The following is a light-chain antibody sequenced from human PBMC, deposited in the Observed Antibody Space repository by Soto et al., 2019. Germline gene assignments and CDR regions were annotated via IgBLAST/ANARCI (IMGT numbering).Light chain of an antibody. CDR2: GAS. CDR3: QQYKDWPLT. J-gene: IGKJ4*01. Sequence: EIMMTQSPATLSVSPGGRATLSCRASQSVSSNLAWYQQKPGQAPRLLIYGASTRAAGLPARFSGSGSGTEFTLTISSLQSEDFAVYYCQQYKDWPLTFGGGTKVDIK. V-gene: IGKV3-15*01. CDR1: QSVSSN.